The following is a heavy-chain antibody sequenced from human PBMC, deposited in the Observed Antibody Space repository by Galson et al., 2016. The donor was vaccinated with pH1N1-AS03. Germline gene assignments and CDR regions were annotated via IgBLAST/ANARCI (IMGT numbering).Heavy chain of an antibody. J-gene: IGHJ3*02. CDR1: GSSFTSYW. CDR2: IYPGDSDT. Sequence: QSGADVKTPGKFLRISCQGSGSSFTSYWIGWVRQMPGKGLEWMGIIYPGDSDTTYRPSFQGQVTISDHKCISTAYLQWSSLKASDNAMYYCARLRSVYCSGDSCGDGFDIWGQGTMVTVSS. V-gene: IGHV5-51*01. CDR3: ARLRSVYCSGDSCGDGFDI. D-gene: IGHD2-15*01.